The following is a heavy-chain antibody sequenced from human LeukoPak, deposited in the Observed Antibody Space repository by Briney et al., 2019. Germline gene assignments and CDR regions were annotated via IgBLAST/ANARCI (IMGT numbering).Heavy chain of an antibody. CDR2: IKQDGSEK. CDR3: ARDKTSPYYDILTGYYNGGGFFDY. D-gene: IGHD3-9*01. CDR1: GFTFSSYW. V-gene: IGHV3-7*01. J-gene: IGHJ4*02. Sequence: GGSLRLSCAASGFTFSSYWMSWVRQAPGKGLEWVANIKQDGSEKYYVDSVKGRFTISRDNAKNSLYLQMNSLRAEDTAVYYCARDKTSPYYDILTGYYNGGGFFDYWSQGTLVTVPS.